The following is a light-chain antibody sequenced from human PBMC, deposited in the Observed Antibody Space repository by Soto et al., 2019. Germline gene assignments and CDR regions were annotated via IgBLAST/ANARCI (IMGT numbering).Light chain of an antibody. Sequence: QSALTQPAFVSGSPGQSITISCAGTSADIGAFNYVSWYQHHPGKAPKLLIYDVSDRPSGVSTRCSASKSANTASLTISGLQADDEADYYCSSYSTSSALVFGGGTKPTVL. J-gene: IGLJ2*01. CDR3: SSYSTSSALV. CDR2: DVS. CDR1: SADIGAFNY. V-gene: IGLV2-14*03.